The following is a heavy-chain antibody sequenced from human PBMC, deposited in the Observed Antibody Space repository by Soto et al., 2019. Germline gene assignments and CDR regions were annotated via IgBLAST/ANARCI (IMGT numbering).Heavy chain of an antibody. CDR1: GGSISSGGYY. CDR3: VSSPWAYFDY. CDR2: IYYSGST. V-gene: IGHV4-31*03. J-gene: IGHJ4*02. D-gene: IGHD6-13*01. Sequence: LSLTCTVSGGSISSGGYYWSWIRQHPGKGLEWIGYIYYSGSTYYNPSLKSRVTISVDTSKNQFSLKLSSVTAADTAVYYCVSSPWAYFDYWGQGTLVTVSS.